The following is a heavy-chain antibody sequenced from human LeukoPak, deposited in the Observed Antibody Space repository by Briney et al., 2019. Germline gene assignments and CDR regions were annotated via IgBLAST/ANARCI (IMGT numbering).Heavy chain of an antibody. J-gene: IGHJ4*02. CDR3: ARDQLDSSSWHDY. V-gene: IGHV3-21*01. CDR1: GFTFSTYG. Sequence: GGSLRLSCAASGFTFSTYGMNWVRQAPGKGLEWVSSISSSSSYIYYADSVKGRFTISRDNAKNSLYLQMNSLRAEDTAVYYCARDQLDSSSWHDYWGQGTLVTVSS. D-gene: IGHD6-13*01. CDR2: ISSSSSYI.